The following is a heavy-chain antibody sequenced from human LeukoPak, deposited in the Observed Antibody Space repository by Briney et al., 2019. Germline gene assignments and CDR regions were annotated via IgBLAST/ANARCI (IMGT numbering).Heavy chain of an antibody. CDR1: GFTFSSYW. CDR2: IKQDGSEK. D-gene: IGHD3-10*01. CDR3: AKVANYYDASESYYFFEH. Sequence: GGSLRLSCAASGFTFSSYWMSWVRQAPGKGLEWVANIKQDGSEKYYVDSVKGRFTISRDNAKNSLYLQMNSLRVEDTAVYYCAKVANYYDASESYYFFEHWGQGTPVTASS. J-gene: IGHJ4*02. V-gene: IGHV3-7*01.